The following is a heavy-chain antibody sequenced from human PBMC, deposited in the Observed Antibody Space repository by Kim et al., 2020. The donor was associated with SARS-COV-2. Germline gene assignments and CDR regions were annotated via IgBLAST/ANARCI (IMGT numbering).Heavy chain of an antibody. D-gene: IGHD3-16*01. V-gene: IGHV3-30*18. CDR2: ISYEGSKK. CDR3: AKDRSFFVITFGGESGGLDV. J-gene: IGHJ6*02. CDR1: GFSFNNFG. Sequence: GGSLRLSCADSGFSFNNFGMHWVRQAPGKGLEWVARISYEGSKKYYADSLKGRFTISRDSSKNTLYLQMNSLRAEDTAVYYCAKDRSFFVITFGGESGGLDVWGQGTTVTVSS.